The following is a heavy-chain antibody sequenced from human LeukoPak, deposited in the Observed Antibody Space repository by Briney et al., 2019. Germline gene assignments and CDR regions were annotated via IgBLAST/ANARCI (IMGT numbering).Heavy chain of an antibody. Sequence: SESLSLTCTVSGGSISSSYWSWIRQPPGKGLEWIGYIYYSGNTNYNPSLKSRVTISVDTSKNQFSLKLSSVTAADTAVYYCARERRNPQRGYYFDYWGQGTLVTVSS. CDR1: GGSISSSY. D-gene: IGHD1-14*01. J-gene: IGHJ4*02. V-gene: IGHV4-59*01. CDR2: IYYSGNT. CDR3: ARERRNPQRGYYFDY.